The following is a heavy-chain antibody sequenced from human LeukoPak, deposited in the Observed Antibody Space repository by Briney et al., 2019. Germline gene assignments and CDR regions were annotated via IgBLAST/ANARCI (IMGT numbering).Heavy chain of an antibody. D-gene: IGHD3-22*01. CDR2: INPSGGST. J-gene: IGHJ4*02. CDR1: GYTFTSYY. V-gene: IGHV1-46*01. Sequence: ASVKVSCKASGYTFTSYYMHWVRQAPGQGLEWMGMINPSGGSTSYAQKFQGRVTMTRDTSTSTVYMELSSLRSEDTAVYYCARRGAGYYDSSGQFDYWGQGTLVTVSS. CDR3: ARRGAGYYDSSGQFDY.